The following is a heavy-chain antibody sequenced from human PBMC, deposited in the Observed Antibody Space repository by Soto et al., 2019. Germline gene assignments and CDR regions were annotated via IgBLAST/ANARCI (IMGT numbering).Heavy chain of an antibody. D-gene: IGHD2-15*01. CDR2: ITGAGDLT. Sequence: VQLLESGGGLVQPGGSLRLSCAAADSTFDSHAMSWVRRAPGKGLEWVSSITGAGDLTYYAASVKGRFTISRDNSNNTLYLQMHSLRGEDTAVYYCARASCGDTCYYRIDYWGQGTLVTVSS. V-gene: IGHV3-23*01. CDR3: ARASCGDTCYYRIDY. CDR1: DSTFDSHA. J-gene: IGHJ4*02.